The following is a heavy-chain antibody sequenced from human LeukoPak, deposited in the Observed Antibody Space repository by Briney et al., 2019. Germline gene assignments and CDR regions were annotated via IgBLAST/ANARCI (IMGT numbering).Heavy chain of an antibody. D-gene: IGHD2-15*01. J-gene: IGHJ5*02. CDR3: ARDPGIVVVVGARTFMPNWFDP. CDR2: INPSGGST. CDR1: GYTFTSYY. Sequence: EASVKVSCKASGYTFTSYYMHWVRQAPGQGLEWMGIINPSGGSTSYAQKFQGRVTMTRDMSTSTVYMELSSLRSEDTAVYYCARDPGIVVVVGARTFMPNWFDPWGQGTLVTVSS. V-gene: IGHV1-46*01.